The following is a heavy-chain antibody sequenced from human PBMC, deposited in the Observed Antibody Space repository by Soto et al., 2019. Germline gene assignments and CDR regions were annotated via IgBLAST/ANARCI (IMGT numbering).Heavy chain of an antibody. J-gene: IGHJ4*02. D-gene: IGHD3-10*01. Sequence: QVQLVESGGGVVQPGTSLRLSCAASGSTFSNYGMHWVRQAPGKGLEWVAVVWYDGTTKFYPDSVKGRFTISRDNSNNTLYLQMNSLRVEDTAVYYCATVVNYYGYVFWCQGDLVSVSS. CDR1: GSTFSNYG. CDR2: VWYDGTTK. V-gene: IGHV3-33*01. CDR3: ATVVNYYGYVF.